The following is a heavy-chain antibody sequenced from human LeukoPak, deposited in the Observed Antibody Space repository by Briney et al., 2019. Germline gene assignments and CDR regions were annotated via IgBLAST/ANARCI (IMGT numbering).Heavy chain of an antibody. J-gene: IGHJ4*02. V-gene: IGHV1-69*13. D-gene: IGHD4-17*01. CDR1: GGTFSSYA. Sequence: GASVKVSCKASGGTFSSYAISWVRQAPGQGLEWMEGIIPIFGTANYAQKFQGRVTITADESTSTAYMELSSLRSEDTAVYYCANSRGVTTNFDYWGQGTLVTVSS. CDR2: IIPIFGTA. CDR3: ANSRGVTTNFDY.